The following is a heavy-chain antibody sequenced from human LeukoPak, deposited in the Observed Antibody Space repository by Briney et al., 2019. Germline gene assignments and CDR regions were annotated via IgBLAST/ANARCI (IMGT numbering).Heavy chain of an antibody. CDR1: GGTFSSYA. V-gene: IGHV1-69*13. CDR2: IIPIFGTA. CDR3: ARAIAAAEEYYYYYMDV. D-gene: IGHD6-13*01. J-gene: IGHJ6*03. Sequence: GASVKVSCKASGGTFSSYATSWVRQAPGQGLEWMGGIIPIFGTANYAQKFQGRVTITADESTSTAYMELSSLRSEDTAVYYCARAIAAAEEYYYYYMDVWGKGTTVTISS.